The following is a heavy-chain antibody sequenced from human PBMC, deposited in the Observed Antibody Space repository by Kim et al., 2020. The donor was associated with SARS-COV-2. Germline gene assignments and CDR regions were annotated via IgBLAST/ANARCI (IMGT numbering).Heavy chain of an antibody. D-gene: IGHD6-19*01. CDR3: ASGSGYSSGWYSGYYYYGMDV. V-gene: IGHV3-30-3*01. CDR2: ISYDGSNK. J-gene: IGHJ6*02. Sequence: GGSLRLSCAASGFTFSSYAMHWVRQAPGKGLEWVAVISYDGSNKYYADSVKGRFTISRDNSKNTLYLQMNSLRAEDTAVYYCASGSGYSSGWYSGYYYYGMDVWGQGTTVTVSS. CDR1: GFTFSSYA.